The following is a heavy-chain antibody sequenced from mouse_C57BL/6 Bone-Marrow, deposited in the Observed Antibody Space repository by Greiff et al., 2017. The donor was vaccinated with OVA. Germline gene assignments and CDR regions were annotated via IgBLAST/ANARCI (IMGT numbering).Heavy chain of an antibody. D-gene: IGHD2-4*01. J-gene: IGHJ3*01. CDR1: GFTFSSYG. Sequence: EVKLVESGGDLVKPGGSLKLSCAASGFTFSSYGMSWVRQTPDKRLEWVATISSGGSYTYYPDSVKGRFTISRDNAKNTLYLQMSILKSEDTAMYCCASRGYYDYAWFAYWGQGTLVTVSA. V-gene: IGHV5-6*02. CDR3: ASRGYYDYAWFAY. CDR2: ISSGGSYT.